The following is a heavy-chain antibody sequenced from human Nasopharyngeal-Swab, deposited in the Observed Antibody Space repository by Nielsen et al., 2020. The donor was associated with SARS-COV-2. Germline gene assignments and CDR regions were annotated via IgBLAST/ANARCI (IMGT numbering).Heavy chain of an antibody. Sequence: GESLKISCAASGFTFSSYEMIWVRQAPGKGLEWVSYISSSGSTIYYADSVKGRFTISRDNAKNSLYLQMNSLRAEDTAVYYCARERGYSYGTYYFDYWGQGTLVTVSS. CDR2: ISSSGSTI. CDR1: GFTFSSYE. J-gene: IGHJ4*02. V-gene: IGHV3-48*03. D-gene: IGHD5-18*01. CDR3: ARERGYSYGTYYFDY.